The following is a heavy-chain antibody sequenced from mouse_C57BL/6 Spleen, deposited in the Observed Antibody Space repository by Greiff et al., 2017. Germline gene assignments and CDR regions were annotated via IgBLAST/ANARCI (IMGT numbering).Heavy chain of an antibody. Sequence: QVQLQQPGAELVRPGSSVKLSCKASGYTFTSYWMHWVKQRPIQGLEWIGNIDPSDSETHYNQKFKDKATLTVDKSSSTAYMQLSSLTSEDSAVYYCTRFEDGPYWDFEVWGTGTTVTVSS. CDR1: GYTFTSYW. CDR2: IDPSDSET. V-gene: IGHV1-52*01. J-gene: IGHJ1*03. D-gene: IGHD2-3*01. CDR3: TRFEDGPYWDFEV.